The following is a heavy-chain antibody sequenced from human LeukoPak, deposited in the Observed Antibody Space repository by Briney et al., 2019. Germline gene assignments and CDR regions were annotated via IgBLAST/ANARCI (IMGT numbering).Heavy chain of an antibody. CDR2: FDPEDGET. CDR3: ATAHPGYYDILTGQY. J-gene: IGHJ4*02. CDR1: GYTLTELS. V-gene: IGHV1-24*01. D-gene: IGHD3-9*01. Sequence: ASVKVSCKVSGYTLTELSMHWVRQTPGKGLEWMGGFDPEDGETIYAQKFQARVTMTEDTSTDTAYMELSSLISEDTTVYYCATAHPGYYDILTGQYWGQGTLVTVSS.